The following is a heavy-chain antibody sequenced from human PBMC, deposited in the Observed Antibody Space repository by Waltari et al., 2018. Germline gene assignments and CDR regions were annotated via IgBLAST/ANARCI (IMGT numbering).Heavy chain of an antibody. J-gene: IGHJ6*02. D-gene: IGHD3-3*01. V-gene: IGHV4-34*01. CDR1: GGSFSGYY. CDR2: INHSGST. CDR3: ARGRMGYDFWSGYYGYYYYGMDV. Sequence: QVQLQQWGAGLLKPSETLSLTCAVYGGSFSGYYWSWIRQPPGKGLEWIGEINHSGSTNSNPSLKSRVTISVDTSNNQFSLKLSSVTAADTAVYYCARGRMGYDFWSGYYGYYYYGMDVWGQGTTVTVSS.